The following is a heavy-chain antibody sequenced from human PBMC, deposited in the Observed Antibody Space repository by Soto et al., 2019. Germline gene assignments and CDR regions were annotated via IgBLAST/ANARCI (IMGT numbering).Heavy chain of an antibody. Sequence: VQLVQSGAEVKKPGSSVKVSCKASGGTFSSYPISWVRQAPGQGLEWMGRISPILGIANYAQKFQGRVTITADKCTSTAYMELSRLRSEDTAVYYCATVHCSGGSCYFDYWGQGTLVTVSS. CDR1: GGTFSSYP. CDR3: ATVHCSGGSCYFDY. V-gene: IGHV1-69*02. J-gene: IGHJ4*02. D-gene: IGHD2-15*01. CDR2: ISPILGIA.